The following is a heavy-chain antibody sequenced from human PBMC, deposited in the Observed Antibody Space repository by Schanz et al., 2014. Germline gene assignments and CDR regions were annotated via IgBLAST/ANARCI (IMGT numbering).Heavy chain of an antibody. CDR1: GFTFSDYY. D-gene: IGHD3-16*01. J-gene: IGHJ3*01. CDR3: ARDYEVTFSTPRHDAFDV. V-gene: IGHV3-11*06. Sequence: VQLVESGGGVVRPGRSLRLSCAASGFTFSDYYMTWIRQAPGKGLEWVSYISSSSSYTNYADSVKARFTISRDNSKNVLSLQRESLEPKDTAVFSWARDYEVTFSTPRHDAFDVWGQGTVVTVSS. CDR2: ISSSSSYT.